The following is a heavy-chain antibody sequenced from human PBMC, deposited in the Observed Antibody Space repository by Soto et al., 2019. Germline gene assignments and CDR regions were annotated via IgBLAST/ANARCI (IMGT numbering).Heavy chain of an antibody. CDR2: ISAYNGNT. CDR3: ARHRRAAACTVPEYFQH. V-gene: IGHV1-18*01. J-gene: IGHJ1*01. CDR1: GYTFTSYG. Sequence: QVQLVQSGAEVKKPGASVKVSCKASGYTFTSYGISWVRQAPGQGLEWMGWISAYNGNTNYAPKLQGRVTMTPDTSTSTDHMQLRSLRSYDTAVYYCARHRRAAACTVPEYFQHWGQGTLVTVSS. D-gene: IGHD6-13*01.